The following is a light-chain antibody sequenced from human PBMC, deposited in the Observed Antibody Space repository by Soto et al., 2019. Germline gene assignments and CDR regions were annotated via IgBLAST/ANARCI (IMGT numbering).Light chain of an antibody. CDR1: QDISHY. J-gene: IGKJ1*01. CDR2: DAF. V-gene: IGKV1-33*01. CDR3: QQYDSFPRT. Sequence: DLQMTQSPSSLSASAGDRVTITCQASQDISHYLNWYQQKPGKAPKLLIDDAFNLETGVPSRFSGSGSGTDFTFTISSLQPEDIATYYCQQYDSFPRTFGQGTKVDIK.